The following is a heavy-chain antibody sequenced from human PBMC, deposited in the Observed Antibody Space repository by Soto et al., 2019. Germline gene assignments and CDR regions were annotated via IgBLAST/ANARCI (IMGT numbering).Heavy chain of an antibody. D-gene: IGHD5-12*01. CDR2: INPSDGIT. Sequence: ASVKVSCKASGYTFTRYHMHWVRQAPGQGLEWMGIINPSDGITGYIQKFQGRVTMTRDTSTSTVYMELSSLRSEDTAVYYCARVAHQSLDSWGQGTLVTVSS. J-gene: IGHJ4*02. V-gene: IGHV1-46*01. CDR1: GYTFTRYH. CDR3: ARVAHQSLDS.